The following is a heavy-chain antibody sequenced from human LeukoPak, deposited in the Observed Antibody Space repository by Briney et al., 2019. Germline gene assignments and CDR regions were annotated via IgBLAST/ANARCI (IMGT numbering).Heavy chain of an antibody. Sequence: GGSLRLSCAASGFAFSSYAMSWVRQAPGKGLEWVSAISGSGGSTYYADSVKGRFTISRDNSKNTLYLQMNSLRAEDTAVYYCARATYYYDSSGYDFWGQGTLVTVSS. D-gene: IGHD3-22*01. CDR2: ISGSGGST. CDR3: ARATYYYDSSGYDF. CDR1: GFAFSSYA. J-gene: IGHJ4*02. V-gene: IGHV3-23*01.